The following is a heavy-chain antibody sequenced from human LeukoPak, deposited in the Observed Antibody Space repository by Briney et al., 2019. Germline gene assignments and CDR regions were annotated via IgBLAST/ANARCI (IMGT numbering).Heavy chain of an antibody. J-gene: IGHJ4*02. Sequence: SETLSLTCTVSGGSISSYYWSWIRQPAGKGLEWIGRIYTSGSTNYNPSLKSRVTMSVDTSKNQFSLKLSSVTAADTAVYYCARESYYYDSSGYYSDLYYFDYWGQGTLVTVSS. CDR2: IYTSGST. CDR3: ARESYYYDSSGYYSDLYYFDY. D-gene: IGHD3-22*01. V-gene: IGHV4-4*07. CDR1: GGSISSYY.